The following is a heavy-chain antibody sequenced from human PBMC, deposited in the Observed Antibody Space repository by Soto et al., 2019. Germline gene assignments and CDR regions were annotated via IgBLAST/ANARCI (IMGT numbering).Heavy chain of an antibody. D-gene: IGHD3-22*01. CDR3: VSDYDSGGYIGY. V-gene: IGHV4-30-4*01. CDR1: GGSISTADYY. Sequence: ASETLSLTCNVSGGSISTADYYWSWIRQPPGKGLEWIGYIYYRGSTHYNPSLESRVAISIDTSKNQFSLNLTSVTAADTAVYYCVSDYDSGGYIGYWGQGTLITVSS. CDR2: IYYRGST. J-gene: IGHJ4*02.